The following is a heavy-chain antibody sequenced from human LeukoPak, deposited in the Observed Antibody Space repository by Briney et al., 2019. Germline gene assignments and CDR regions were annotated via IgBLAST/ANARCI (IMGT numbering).Heavy chain of an antibody. CDR1: GYTFTGYY. V-gene: IGHV1-2*02. J-gene: IGHJ2*01. CDR3: ARPGYGDDWYFDL. D-gene: IGHD4-17*01. Sequence: ASVKVSCKASGYTFTGYYMHWVRQAPGQGLEWMGWINPNSGGTNYAQKFQGRVTMTRDTSISTAYVELSRLRSDDTAVYYCARPGYGDDWYFDLWGRGTLVTVSS. CDR2: INPNSGGT.